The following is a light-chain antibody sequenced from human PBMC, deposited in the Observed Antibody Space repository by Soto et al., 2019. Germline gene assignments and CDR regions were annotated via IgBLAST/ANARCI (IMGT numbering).Light chain of an antibody. Sequence: QSALTQPASVSGSPGQSITISCTGTSSDIGSYNYFSWYQQHPGKAPKLMIYDVNNRPSGVSNRFSGSKSGNTASLTISGLQAEDEADYYCSSYTSRSCVIFGGGTKLTVL. CDR3: SSYTSRSCVI. J-gene: IGLJ2*01. CDR1: SSDIGSYNY. V-gene: IGLV2-14*01. CDR2: DVN.